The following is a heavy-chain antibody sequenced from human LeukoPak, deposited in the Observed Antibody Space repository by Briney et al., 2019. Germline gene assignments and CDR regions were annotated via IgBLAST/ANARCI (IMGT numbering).Heavy chain of an antibody. Sequence: ASVKVSCKASGYTFTSYDINWVRQATGQGLEWMGWMNPNSGNTGYAQKFQGRVTMTRNTSISTAYTELSSLRSEDTAVYYCARGHLSGWYIDYWGQGTLVTVSS. CDR1: GYTFTSYD. V-gene: IGHV1-8*01. J-gene: IGHJ4*02. CDR3: ARGHLSGWYIDY. D-gene: IGHD6-19*01. CDR2: MNPNSGNT.